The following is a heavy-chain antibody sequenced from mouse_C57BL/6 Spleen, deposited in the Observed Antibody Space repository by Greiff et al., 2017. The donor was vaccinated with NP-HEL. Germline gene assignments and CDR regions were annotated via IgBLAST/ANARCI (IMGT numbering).Heavy chain of an antibody. CDR2: ISSGGSYT. CDR3: ARLFYGSSPLYYAMDY. D-gene: IGHD1-1*01. Sequence: EVKLVESGGDLVKPGGSLKLSCAASGFTFSSYGMSWVRQTPDKRLEWVATISSGGSYTYYPDSVKGRFTISRDNAKNTLYLQMSSLKSEDTAMYYCARLFYGSSPLYYAMDYWGQGTSVTVSS. CDR1: GFTFSSYG. J-gene: IGHJ4*01. V-gene: IGHV5-6*01.